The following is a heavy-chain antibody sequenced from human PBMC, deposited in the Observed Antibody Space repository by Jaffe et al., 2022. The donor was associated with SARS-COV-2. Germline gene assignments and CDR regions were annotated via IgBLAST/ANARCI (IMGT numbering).Heavy chain of an antibody. J-gene: IGHJ5*02. CDR2: IKYDGSQK. D-gene: IGHD2-2*01. CDR1: GLSFSNYW. V-gene: IGHV3-7*01. CDR3: ARDVGCSSNFCYDEGWLDP. Sequence: EMQLVESGGGLVQRGGSLRLSCAASGLSFSNYWMNWVRQAPGKGLEWVASIKYDGSQKYYVDSVEGRFIISRDNAKNSLYLQMNSLRVEDTAVYFCARDVGCSSNFCYDEGWLDPWGQGTPVTVSS.